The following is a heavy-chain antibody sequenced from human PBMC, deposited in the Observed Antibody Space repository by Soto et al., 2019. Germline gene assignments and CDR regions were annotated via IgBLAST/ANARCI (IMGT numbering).Heavy chain of an antibody. Sequence: EVQLVESGGDLVQPGGSLRLSCAASGFAFNGYWMSWVRQAPGKGLEGVANIKQDGSEKYYVDSVKGRFTISRDNAKNSLYLQMNSLRVEDTAVYYCARATSVDAYWGQGTLVTVSS. V-gene: IGHV3-7*01. D-gene: IGHD5-12*01. CDR2: IKQDGSEK. CDR3: ARATSVDAY. CDR1: GFAFNGYW. J-gene: IGHJ4*02.